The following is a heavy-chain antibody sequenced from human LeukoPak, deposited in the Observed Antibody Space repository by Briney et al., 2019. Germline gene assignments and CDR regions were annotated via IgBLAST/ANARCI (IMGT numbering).Heavy chain of an antibody. V-gene: IGHV4-34*01. CDR3: ARAGSGYYPRPDY. J-gene: IGHJ4*02. Sequence: SETLSLTCAVYGGSFSGYYWSWIRQPPGKGLEWIGEINHSGSTNYNPSLKSRVTISVDTSKNQFSLKLSSVTAADTAVYYCARAGSGYYPRPDYWGQGTLVTVSS. CDR1: GGSFSGYY. D-gene: IGHD3-9*01. CDR2: INHSGST.